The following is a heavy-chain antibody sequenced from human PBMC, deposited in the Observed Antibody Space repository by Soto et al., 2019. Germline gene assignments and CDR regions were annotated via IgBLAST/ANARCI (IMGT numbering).Heavy chain of an antibody. Sequence: PGGSLRLSCAASGFTFSRYAMHWVRQAPGKGLEWVAVISYDGSNKYYADSVKGRFTISRDNSKNTLYLQMNSLRAEDTAVYYCARDIPPRDSSWYGYYYYYGMDVWGQGTTVTVSS. D-gene: IGHD6-13*01. CDR3: ARDIPPRDSSWYGYYYYYGMDV. J-gene: IGHJ6*02. V-gene: IGHV3-30-3*01. CDR1: GFTFSRYA. CDR2: ISYDGSNK.